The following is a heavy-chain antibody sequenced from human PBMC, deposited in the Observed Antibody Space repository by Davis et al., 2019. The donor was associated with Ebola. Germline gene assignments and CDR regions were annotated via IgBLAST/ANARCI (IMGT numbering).Heavy chain of an antibody. CDR1: GFTVSSNY. V-gene: IGHV3-53*01. Sequence: GESLKISCAASGFTVSSNYMTWVRQAPGKGLEWVSVICSDGTIYYADSVKGRFTISRDNSKNTLYLQMNSLRAEDTAVYYCARDLGYYGSGNTFFWGQGTLVTVSS. CDR2: ICSDGTI. J-gene: IGHJ4*02. CDR3: ARDLGYYGSGNTFF. D-gene: IGHD3-10*01.